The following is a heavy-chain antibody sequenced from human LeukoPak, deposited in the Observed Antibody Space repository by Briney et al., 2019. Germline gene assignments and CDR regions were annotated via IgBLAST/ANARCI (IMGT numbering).Heavy chain of an antibody. V-gene: IGHV5-51*01. CDR3: ARQGRIVVVTTTHDAFDI. J-gene: IGHJ3*02. Sequence: GESLKISCTGFGYXFTTYWIGWVRQMPGKGLEWMGIIYPGDSDARYSPSLQGQVTISVDKSISTAYLQWSSLKASDTAMYYCARQGRIVVVTTTHDAFDIWGQGTMVTVSS. CDR1: GYXFTTYW. CDR2: IYPGDSDA. D-gene: IGHD2-21*02.